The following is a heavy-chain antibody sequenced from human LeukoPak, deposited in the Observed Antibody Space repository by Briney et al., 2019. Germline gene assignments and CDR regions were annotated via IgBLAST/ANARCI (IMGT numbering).Heavy chain of an antibody. V-gene: IGHV3-53*01. J-gene: IGHJ6*03. D-gene: IGHD3-9*01. Sequence: PGGSLRLSCAASGFTVSSNYMTWVRQAPGKGLEWVSVIYSGGSTYYADSVKGRFTISRDNSKNTVYLQMNSLRAEDTAVYYCARDLTGYSYMDVWGKGTTVTVSS. CDR3: ARDLTGYSYMDV. CDR2: IYSGGST. CDR1: GFTVSSNY.